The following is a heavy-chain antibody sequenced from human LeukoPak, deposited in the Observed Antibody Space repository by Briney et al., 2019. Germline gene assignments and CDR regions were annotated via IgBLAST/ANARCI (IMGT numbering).Heavy chain of an antibody. Sequence: ASVKVSCKASGYTFTSYGISWVRQAPGQGLEWMGWISAYNGNTNYAQKLQGRVTMTTDTSTSTAYMELRSLRSDDTAVYYFAKGHLPPIDDILTGYYGAYDAFDIWGQGTMVTVSS. CDR1: GYTFTSYG. CDR2: ISAYNGNT. D-gene: IGHD3-9*01. CDR3: AKGHLPPIDDILTGYYGAYDAFDI. J-gene: IGHJ3*02. V-gene: IGHV1-18*01.